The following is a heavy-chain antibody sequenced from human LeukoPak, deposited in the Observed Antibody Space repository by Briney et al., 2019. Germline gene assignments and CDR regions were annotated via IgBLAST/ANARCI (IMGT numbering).Heavy chain of an antibody. Sequence: GGSLRLSCAASGFTFDDYAMHWVRHAPGKGLEWVSGISWNSGSIGYADSVKGRFTISRDNAKNSLYLQMNSLRAEDTALYYCAKISGYSGTDAFDIWGQGTMVTVSS. CDR3: AKISGYSGTDAFDI. CDR2: ISWNSGSI. V-gene: IGHV3-9*01. D-gene: IGHD3-22*01. J-gene: IGHJ3*02. CDR1: GFTFDDYA.